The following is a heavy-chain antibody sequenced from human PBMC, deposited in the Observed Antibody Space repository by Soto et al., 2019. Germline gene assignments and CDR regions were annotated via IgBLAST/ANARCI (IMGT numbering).Heavy chain of an antibody. CDR1: GYSFTSYW. CDR2: IDPSDSYT. CDR3: ARRNRGYYYGMDV. V-gene: IGHV5-10-1*01. Sequence: DSLKISGKGSGYSFTSYWISLVRQMPGKGLEWMGRIDPSDSYTNYSPSFQGHVTISADKSISAAYLQWSSLKASDTAMYYCARRNRGYYYGMDVWGQGTTVTVSS. J-gene: IGHJ6*02.